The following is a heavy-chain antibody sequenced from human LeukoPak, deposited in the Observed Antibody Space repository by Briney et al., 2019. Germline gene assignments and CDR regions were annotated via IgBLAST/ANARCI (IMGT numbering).Heavy chain of an antibody. CDR2: IRYDGSNK. J-gene: IGHJ3*02. Sequence: TGGSLRLSCAASGFTFSSYGMHWVRQAPGKGLEWVAFIRYDGSNKYYADSVKGRFTISRDNSKNTLYLQMNSLRAEDTAVYYCVRRRPAYYDFWSGQDAFDIWGQGTMVTVSS. CDR1: GFTFSSYG. V-gene: IGHV3-30*02. D-gene: IGHD3-3*01. CDR3: VRRRPAYYDFWSGQDAFDI.